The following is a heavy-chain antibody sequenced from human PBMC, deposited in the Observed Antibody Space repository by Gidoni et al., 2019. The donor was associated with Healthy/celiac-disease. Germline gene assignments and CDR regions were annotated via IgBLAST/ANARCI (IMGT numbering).Heavy chain of an antibody. CDR2: INGNGGST. Sequence: EVQLVESGGGVVRRGGSLRLSCAASGFTFDDYVMSWVRQAPGKGLEWVSGINGNGGSTGYADSVKGRFTISRDNAKNSLYLQMNSLRAEDTALYYCARDSGIAVAGTGAFDIWGQGTMVTVSS. D-gene: IGHD6-19*01. V-gene: IGHV3-20*04. CDR1: GFTFDDYV. CDR3: ARDSGIAVAGTGAFDI. J-gene: IGHJ3*02.